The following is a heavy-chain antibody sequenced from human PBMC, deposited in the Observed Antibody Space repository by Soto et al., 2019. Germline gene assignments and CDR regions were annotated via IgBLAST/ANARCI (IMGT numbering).Heavy chain of an antibody. V-gene: IGHV3-30*18. D-gene: IGHD3-16*02. J-gene: IGHJ6*01. CDR3: AKDLVILYYYYCGMDV. CDR1: GFTFSSYG. Sequence: QVQLVESGGGVVQPGRSLRLSCAASGFTFSSYGMHWVRQAPGKGLEWVAVISYDGSNKYYADSVKGRFTISRDNSKNTLYLQMNSLRAEDTAVYYCAKDLVILYYYYCGMDVWGQGTTVTVSS. CDR2: ISYDGSNK.